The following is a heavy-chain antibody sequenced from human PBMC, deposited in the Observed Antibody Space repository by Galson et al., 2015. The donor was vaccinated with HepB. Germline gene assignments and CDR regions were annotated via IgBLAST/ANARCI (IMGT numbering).Heavy chain of an antibody. CDR3: ARDPGLVAVGNWFDP. Sequence: QSGAEVKKPGASVKVSCKASGYTFPNYGISWVRQAPGQGLQWVGWISAYNGHTKYAQKFQGRVTMTTDTSTRTAYMELKSLRSDDTAVYYCARDPGLVAVGNWFDPWGQGTLVTVSS. J-gene: IGHJ5*02. CDR1: GYTFPNYG. CDR2: ISAYNGHT. V-gene: IGHV1-18*04. D-gene: IGHD6-13*01.